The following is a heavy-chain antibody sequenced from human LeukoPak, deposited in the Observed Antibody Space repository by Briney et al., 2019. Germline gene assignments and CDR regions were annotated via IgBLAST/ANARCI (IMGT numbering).Heavy chain of an antibody. CDR2: IQQDGSVT. CDR3: ARVSVAGSVINAFDI. V-gene: IGHV3-7*01. Sequence: GGSLRLSCTAWGFTFGDYWMTWVRQSPGKGLEWVANIQQDGSVTHYMDSLEGRFTISRDNSRKSVYLQMDSLRADDTAVYYCARVSVAGSVINAFDIWGQGTVVTVSS. J-gene: IGHJ3*02. CDR1: GFTFGDYW. D-gene: IGHD6-19*01.